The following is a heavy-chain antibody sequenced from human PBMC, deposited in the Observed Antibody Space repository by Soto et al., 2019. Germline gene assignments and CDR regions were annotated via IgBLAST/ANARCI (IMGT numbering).Heavy chain of an antibody. V-gene: IGHV1-3*01. CDR2: INAGNGNT. CDR3: ARDLDYYGSGFALDI. Sequence: ASVKISCKASGYTFTSYAMHWVRQAPGQRLEWMGWINAGNGNTKYSQKFQGRVTITRDTSASTAYMELSSLRSEDTAVYYCARDLDYYGSGFALDIWGQGTMVTVSS. D-gene: IGHD3-10*01. J-gene: IGHJ3*02. CDR1: GYTFTSYA.